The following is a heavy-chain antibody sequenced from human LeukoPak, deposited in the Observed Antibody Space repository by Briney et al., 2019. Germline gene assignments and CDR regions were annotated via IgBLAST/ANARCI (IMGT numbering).Heavy chain of an antibody. J-gene: IGHJ4*02. CDR2: ISYDGSNK. CDR1: GFIFSSYA. V-gene: IGHV3-30*04. CDR3: ANTRGYGYYFNY. Sequence: GGALRLSCAASGFIFSSYAIHWVRQAPGKGLEWVAVISYDGSNKYYADSVKGRFTISRDNSKNTLYLQVNSLRAEDTAVYYCANTRGYGYYFNYWGQGTLVTVSS. D-gene: IGHD2-15*01.